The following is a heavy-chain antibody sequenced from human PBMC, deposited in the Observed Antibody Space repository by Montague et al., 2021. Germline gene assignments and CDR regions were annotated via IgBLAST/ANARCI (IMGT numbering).Heavy chain of an antibody. CDR2: VSHGGRT. CDR3: ARERDRYYYMDI. CDR1: RSLINSDYY. J-gene: IGHJ6*03. Sequence: SETLSLTCTVPRSLINSDYYWGWIRQPPGKGLEWMGSVSHGGRTYYNPFLKSRVTISVDTSNNHFSLKLSSVTAADTAMYYCARERDRYYYMDIWGKGTTITVSS. V-gene: IGHV4-38-2*02.